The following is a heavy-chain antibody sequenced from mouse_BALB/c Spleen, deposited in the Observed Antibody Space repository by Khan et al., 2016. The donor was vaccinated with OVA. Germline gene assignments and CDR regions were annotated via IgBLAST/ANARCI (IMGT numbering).Heavy chain of an antibody. CDR2: INPDSSTI. Sequence: EVQLQESGGGLVQPGGSLKLSCAASGFDFSRYWVTWVRQAPGKGLEWIGEINPDSSTINYTPSLKDKFIISRDNAKNTLYLQMSKVRSEDTALYYCASLHYYGYVAYWGQGTLVTVSA. V-gene: IGHV4-1*02. CDR1: GFDFSRYW. J-gene: IGHJ3*01. CDR3: ASLHYYGYVAY. D-gene: IGHD1-2*01.